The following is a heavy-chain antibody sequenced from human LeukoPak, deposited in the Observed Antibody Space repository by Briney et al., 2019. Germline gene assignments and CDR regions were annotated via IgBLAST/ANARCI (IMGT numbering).Heavy chain of an antibody. D-gene: IGHD2-21*01. J-gene: IGHJ6*03. Sequence: GGSLRLSCAATGFTLSNYGMNWVRQAPGKGLEWISYITSSSSAIYYADSVEGRFTISRDNAKNSLYLQMNSLRAEDTAVYYCALGGYCGGDCWTPADYYYYYMDVWGKGTTVTVSS. CDR2: ITSSSSAI. CDR1: GFTLSNYG. V-gene: IGHV3-48*04. CDR3: ALGGYCGGDCWTPADYYYYYMDV.